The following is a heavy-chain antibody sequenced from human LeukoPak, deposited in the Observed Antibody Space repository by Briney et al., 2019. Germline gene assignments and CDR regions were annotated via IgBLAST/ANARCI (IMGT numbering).Heavy chain of an antibody. CDR1: GFTFDDYA. Sequence: PGGSLRLSCAASGFTFDDYAMHWVRQAPGKGLEWVSGISWNSGSIGYADSVKGRFTISRDNTKNSLYLQMNSLRAEDTALYYCAKVRYRSFLDAFDIWGQGTMVTVSS. CDR3: AKVRYRSFLDAFDI. J-gene: IGHJ3*02. CDR2: ISWNSGSI. V-gene: IGHV3-9*01. D-gene: IGHD1-1*01.